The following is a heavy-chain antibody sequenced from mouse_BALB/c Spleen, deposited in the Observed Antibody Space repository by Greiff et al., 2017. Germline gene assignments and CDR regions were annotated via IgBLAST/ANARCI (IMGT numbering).Heavy chain of an antibody. CDR2: ISDGGSYT. CDR1: GFTFSDYY. CDR3: ARVGTYYYAMDY. D-gene: IGHD3-3*01. J-gene: IGHJ4*01. V-gene: IGHV5-4*02. Sequence: EVQRVESGGGLVKPGGSLKLSCAASGFTFSDYYMYWVRQTPEKRLEWVATISDGGSYTYYPDSVKGRFTISRDNAKNNLYLQMSSLKSEDTAMYYCARVGTYYYAMDYWGQGTSVTVSS.